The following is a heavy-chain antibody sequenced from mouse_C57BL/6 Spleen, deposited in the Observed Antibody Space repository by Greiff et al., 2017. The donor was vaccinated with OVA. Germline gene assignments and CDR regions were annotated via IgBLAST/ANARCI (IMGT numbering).Heavy chain of an antibody. CDR2: IHPNSGST. Sequence: QVQLKESGAELVKPGASVKLSCKASGYTFTSYWMHWVKQRPGQGLEWIGMIHPNSGSTNYNEKFKSKATLTVDKSSSTAYMQLSSLTSEDSAVYYCARPYYGSSPVAYWGQGTLVTVSA. CDR1: GYTFTSYW. CDR3: ARPYYGSSPVAY. V-gene: IGHV1-64*01. J-gene: IGHJ3*01. D-gene: IGHD1-1*01.